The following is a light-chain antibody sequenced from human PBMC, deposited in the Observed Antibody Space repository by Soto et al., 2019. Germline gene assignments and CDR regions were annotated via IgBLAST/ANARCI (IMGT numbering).Light chain of an antibody. J-gene: IGKJ5*01. CDR2: GVS. Sequence: EIVLTQSPATLSLSAGERATLSCRASESVRSSYLAWYQQKPGQAPRLLIYGVSSRATGIPDRFSGSGSGTDFTLTLSRLEPEDFAVYYCQQYGSSPPTFGPGTRLENK. CDR3: QQYGSSPPT. V-gene: IGKV3-20*01. CDR1: ESVRSSY.